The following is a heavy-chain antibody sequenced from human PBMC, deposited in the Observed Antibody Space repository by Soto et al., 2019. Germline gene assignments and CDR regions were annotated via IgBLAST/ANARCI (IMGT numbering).Heavy chain of an antibody. J-gene: IGHJ2*01. CDR3: ARTHLRETGGYRHFAL. CDR1: GFTLSNYW. V-gene: IGHV3-7*05. D-gene: IGHD2-8*02. CDR2: INQDGSEK. Sequence: EVQLVESGGGLVQPGGSLRLSCAASGFTLSNYWMAWVRQAPGKGLEWVANINQDGSEKHYVDSAKGRFTISRDNARSSLYLQMNSLCAEDAALFYCARTHLRETGGYRHFALGGRGTLVAVSS.